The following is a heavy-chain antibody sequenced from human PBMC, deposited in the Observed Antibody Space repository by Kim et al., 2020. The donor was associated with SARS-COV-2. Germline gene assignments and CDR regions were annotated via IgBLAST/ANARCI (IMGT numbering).Heavy chain of an antibody. J-gene: IGHJ4*02. CDR1: GFTFSSYW. D-gene: IGHD3-10*01. CDR2: IKSDGSST. Sequence: GGSLRLSCAVSGFTFSSYWMHWVRQAPGKGLVWVSRIKSDGSSTNCADSVKGRFTISRDNAKNTLYLQMNSLTAEDTAVYYCARDPYGSGSLWGQGTLVTVSS. V-gene: IGHV3-74*01. CDR3: ARDPYGSGSL.